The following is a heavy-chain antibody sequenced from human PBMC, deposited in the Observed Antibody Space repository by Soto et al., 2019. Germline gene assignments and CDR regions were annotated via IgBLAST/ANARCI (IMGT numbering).Heavy chain of an antibody. V-gene: IGHV4-4*02. CDR1: GGSISSSNW. J-gene: IGHJ5*02. D-gene: IGHD5-18*01. Sequence: QVQLQESGPGLVKPSGTLSLTCAVSGGSISSSNWWSWVRQPPGKGLEWIGEVYHSGSTNYNPSLKSRVTISVDKSKNQFSLKLSSVTAADTAVYYCARDNDVDTAMVRWASNWFDPWGQGTLVTVSS. CDR2: VYHSGST. CDR3: ARDNDVDTAMVRWASNWFDP.